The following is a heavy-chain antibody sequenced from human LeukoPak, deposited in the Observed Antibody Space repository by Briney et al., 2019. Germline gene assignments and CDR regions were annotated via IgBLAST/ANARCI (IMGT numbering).Heavy chain of an antibody. Sequence: PGRSLRLSCAASGFTCSTYAMHWVRQAPGKGLEWVAVISYDGSNKYYADSVKGRFTISRDNSRNTVYLQMNSLTAEDTAVYYCVRPPNTYGYTYFDQWGQGSLATVSS. CDR3: VRPPNTYGYTYFDQ. J-gene: IGHJ4*02. CDR1: GFTCSTYA. CDR2: ISYDGSNK. D-gene: IGHD5-18*01. V-gene: IGHV3-30*04.